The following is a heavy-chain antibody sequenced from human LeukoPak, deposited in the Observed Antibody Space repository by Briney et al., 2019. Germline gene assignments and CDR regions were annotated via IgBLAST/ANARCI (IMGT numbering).Heavy chain of an antibody. CDR1: GFTFSSYW. J-gene: IGHJ4*02. CDR3: ASDRFYFGD. V-gene: IGHV3-7*05. CDR2: IKLDGTEK. Sequence: AGGSLRLSCAASGFTFSSYWMHWVRQAPGKGLEWVANIKLDGTEKYYVDSVKGRFTISRDNAKNSLYLQMNSLRAEDTAVYYCASDRFYFGDWGQGTLVTVSS.